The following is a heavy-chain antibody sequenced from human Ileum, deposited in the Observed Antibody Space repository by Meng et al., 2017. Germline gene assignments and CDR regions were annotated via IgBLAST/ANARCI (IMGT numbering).Heavy chain of an antibody. J-gene: IGHJ5*02. CDR1: RGTFSNFD. V-gene: IGHV1-69*02. CDR3: ARFPRCTRTSCYVGWFDP. D-gene: IGHD2-8*01. Sequence: VQLVQSGAEVRPPGCSVKVCCKASRGTFSNFDLHWVRQAPGQGLEWMGGITPITAVTNDAHKFHGRVSITADTSTATAYLDLSSRRSEDTARYFCARFPRCTRTSCYVGWFDPWGQITLVTVSS. CDR2: ITPITAVT.